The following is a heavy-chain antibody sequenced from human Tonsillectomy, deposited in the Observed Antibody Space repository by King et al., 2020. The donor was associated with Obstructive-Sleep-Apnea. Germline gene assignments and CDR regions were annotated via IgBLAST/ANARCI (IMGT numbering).Heavy chain of an antibody. CDR3: ARNLAYDILPAASFDY. Sequence: VQLQESGPGLVKPSETLSLTCTVSGVSINNYYWSWIRQPPGATLEWLWYISYSGSTNYNPSLKSRVTFSVDTSKNQFSLRLSSVTAADTAVYYCARNLAYDILPAASFDYWGQGTLVTVSS. J-gene: IGHJ4*02. CDR1: GVSINNYY. V-gene: IGHV4-59*08. CDR2: ISYSGST. D-gene: IGHD2-2*01.